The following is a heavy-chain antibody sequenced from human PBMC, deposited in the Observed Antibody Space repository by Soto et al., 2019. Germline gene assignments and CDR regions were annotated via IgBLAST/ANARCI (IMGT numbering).Heavy chain of an antibody. V-gene: IGHV1-3*01. J-gene: IGHJ5*02. Sequence: ASVKVSCKASGYTFTSYAMHWVRQAPGQRLEWMGWINAGNGNTKYSQKFQGRVTITRDTSASTAYMELSSLRSEDTAVYYCARSPMVRRVISNWFDPWRQGTPVTVPS. D-gene: IGHD3-10*01. CDR2: INAGNGNT. CDR1: GYTFTSYA. CDR3: ARSPMVRRVISNWFDP.